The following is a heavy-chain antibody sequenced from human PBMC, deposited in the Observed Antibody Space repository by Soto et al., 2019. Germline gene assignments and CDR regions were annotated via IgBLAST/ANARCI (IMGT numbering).Heavy chain of an antibody. CDR2: IRNKANSYTT. V-gene: IGHV3-72*01. D-gene: IGHD1-1*01. CDR3: ASSTSGTNLFLS. CDR1: GFTFSDYY. Sequence: GYLRLSCAASGFTFSDYYMDWVRQAPGKGLEWVGRIRNKANSYTTEYAASVKGRFTISRDDSKNSLYLQMSSLRTEDTAVYYFASSTSGTNLFLSLGQGTLVTVSP. J-gene: IGHJ5*02.